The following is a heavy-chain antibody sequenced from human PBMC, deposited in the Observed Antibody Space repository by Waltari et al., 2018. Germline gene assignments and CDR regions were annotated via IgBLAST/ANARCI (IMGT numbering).Heavy chain of an antibody. CDR2: INHSGST. CDR3: ARDRFGDGMDV. Sequence: QVQLQQWGAGLLKPSETLSLTCAVYGGSFSGYYWSWIRQPPGKGLEWIGEINHSGSTNYNPSLKSRVTISVDTSKNQFSLKLSSVTAADTAVYYCARDRFGDGMDVWGQGTTVTVSS. D-gene: IGHD3-10*01. V-gene: IGHV4-34*01. J-gene: IGHJ6*02. CDR1: GGSFSGYY.